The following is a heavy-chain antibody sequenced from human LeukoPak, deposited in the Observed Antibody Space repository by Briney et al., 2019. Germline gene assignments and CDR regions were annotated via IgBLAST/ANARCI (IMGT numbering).Heavy chain of an antibody. CDR1: GLTFSNYA. Sequence: GGSLRLSCAASGLTFSNYAMMWLRQAPGKGPEWVSAIRGSGSGTYYADSVRGRFTVSRDNSKNSLYLQMNRLRAEDTAVYYCAKDPTSIAARPGNWFDPWGQGTLVTVSS. V-gene: IGHV3-23*01. J-gene: IGHJ5*02. CDR2: IRGSGSGT. D-gene: IGHD6-6*01. CDR3: AKDPTSIAARPGNWFDP.